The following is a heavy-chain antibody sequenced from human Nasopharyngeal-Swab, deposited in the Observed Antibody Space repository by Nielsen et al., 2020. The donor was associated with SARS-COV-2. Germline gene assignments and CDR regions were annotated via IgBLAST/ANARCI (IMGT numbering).Heavy chain of an antibody. D-gene: IGHD4-17*01. CDR2: INPSGGST. CDR3: ARVPTVGGDYTDGDHWFDP. J-gene: IGHJ5*02. Sequence: ASVKVSCKASGCTFTSYYMHWVRQAPGQGLEWMGIINPSGGSTSYAQKFQGRVTMTRDTSTSTVYMELSSLRSEDTAVYYCARVPTVGGDYTDGDHWFDPWGQGTLVTVSS. CDR1: GCTFTSYY. V-gene: IGHV1-46*01.